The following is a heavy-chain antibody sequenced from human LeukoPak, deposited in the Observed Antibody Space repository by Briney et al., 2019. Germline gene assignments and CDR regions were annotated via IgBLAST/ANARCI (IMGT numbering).Heavy chain of an antibody. J-gene: IGHJ6*02. CDR1: GYTFTNFD. CDR2: MNPNSGDT. Sequence: GASVKVSCKASGYTFTNFDINWARQATGQGLEWMGWMNPNSGDTGYAQKFQGRVTMTRNTSISTAYMDLSSLRSEDTAVYYCARYSSGGMDVWGQGTTVTVSS. V-gene: IGHV1-8*01. D-gene: IGHD2-21*01. CDR3: ARYSSGGMDV.